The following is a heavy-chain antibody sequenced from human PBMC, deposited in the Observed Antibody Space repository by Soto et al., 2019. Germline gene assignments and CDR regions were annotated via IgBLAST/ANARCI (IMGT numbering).Heavy chain of an antibody. Sequence: PSETLSLTCTVSGGSISSGGYYWSWIRQHPGKGLEWIGYIYYSGSTYYNPSLKSRVTISVDTSKNQFSLKLSSVTAADTAVYYCARVLRFLEWLCWAPWGQGTLVTVSS. CDR3: ARVLRFLEWLCWAP. CDR2: IYYSGST. J-gene: IGHJ5*02. V-gene: IGHV4-31*03. D-gene: IGHD3-3*01. CDR1: GGSISSGGYY.